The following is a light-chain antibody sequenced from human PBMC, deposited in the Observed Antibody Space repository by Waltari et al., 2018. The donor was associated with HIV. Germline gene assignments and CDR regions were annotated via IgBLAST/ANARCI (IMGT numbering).Light chain of an antibody. Sequence: SYELTQPSSVSVSPGQTARITCSGDALPKNYASWYQQRSGQAPVLVIYEDTKRPSGIPERFSGSRSGTAATLTISGAQVEDEGDYFCYSTDHSGNQGVFGGGTRLTVL. CDR3: YSTDHSGNQGV. CDR1: ALPKNY. J-gene: IGLJ2*01. V-gene: IGLV3-10*01. CDR2: EDT.